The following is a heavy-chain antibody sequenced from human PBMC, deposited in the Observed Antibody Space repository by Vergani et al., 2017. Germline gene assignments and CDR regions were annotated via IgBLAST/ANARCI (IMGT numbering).Heavy chain of an antibody. CDR3: TRSECSGTTCYGHYFDL. D-gene: IGHD2-15*01. Sequence: VELLESGGGLAQPGGSLRVSCSASGFRVTTYYMSWVRQAPGEGLEWVSVIKSDGRTSYAESVRGRFTISRDTSRNAGYLQMNILRVEDTGVYYCTRSECSGTTCYGHYFDLWGHGILVTVSS. CDR2: IKSDGRT. CDR1: GFRVTTYY. V-gene: IGHV3-66*02. J-gene: IGHJ4*01.